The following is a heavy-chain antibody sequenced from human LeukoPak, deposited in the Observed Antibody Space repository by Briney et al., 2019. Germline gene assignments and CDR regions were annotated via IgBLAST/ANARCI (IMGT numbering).Heavy chain of an antibody. J-gene: IGHJ3*02. CDR2: IGSSSSYI. V-gene: IGHV3-21*01. CDR3: ARGNKGVYYDFWSGYYPTKQDDAFDI. CDR1: GFTFSSYS. Sequence: GGSLRLSCAASGFTFSSYSMNWVRQAPGKGLEWVSSIGSSSSYIYYADSVKGRFTISRDNAKNSLYLQMNSLRAEDTAVYYCARGNKGVYYDFWSGYYPTKQDDAFDIWGQGTMVTVSS. D-gene: IGHD3-3*01.